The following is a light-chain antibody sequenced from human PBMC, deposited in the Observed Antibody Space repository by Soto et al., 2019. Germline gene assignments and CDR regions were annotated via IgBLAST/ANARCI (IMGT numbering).Light chain of an antibody. CDR3: QSYDSSLSGSV. CDR1: RSNIGAGSD. J-gene: IGLJ2*01. CDR2: DNN. Sequence: QSVLTQPPSVSGAPGQRVTISCTGSRSNIGAGSDVHWYQQLPGAAPKLLIYDNNSRPSGVPDRFSGSKFGTSASLAITGLQAEDEADYYCQSYDSSLSGSVFGGGTKVTVL. V-gene: IGLV1-40*01.